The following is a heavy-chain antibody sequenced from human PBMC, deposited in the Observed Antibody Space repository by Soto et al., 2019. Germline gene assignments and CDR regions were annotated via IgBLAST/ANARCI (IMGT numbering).Heavy chain of an antibody. CDR1: GFTFSSYE. J-gene: IGHJ4*02. CDR3: ARRHGTYGYSYGYGGDY. D-gene: IGHD5-18*01. Sequence: EVQLVESGGGLVQPGGSLRLSCAASGFTFSSYEMNWVRQAPGKGLEWVSYISSSGSTIYYADSVKGRFTISRDNAKNSLYLQMNSLRAEDTAVYYCARRHGTYGYSYGYGGDYWGQGTLVTVSS. V-gene: IGHV3-48*03. CDR2: ISSSGSTI.